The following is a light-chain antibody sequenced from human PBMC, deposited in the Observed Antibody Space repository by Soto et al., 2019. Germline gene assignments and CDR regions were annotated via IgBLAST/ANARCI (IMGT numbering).Light chain of an antibody. J-gene: IGKJ1*01. CDR2: GAS. Sequence: EIVMTQSPATLSVSPVERATLSFSSIQSVSSNLAWYQQKPGQAPRLLIYGASTRATGIPARFSGSGSGTEFTLTISSLQSEDFAVYYCQQYNNWPRTFGQGTKVDIK. V-gene: IGKV3-15*01. CDR1: QSVSSN. CDR3: QQYNNWPRT.